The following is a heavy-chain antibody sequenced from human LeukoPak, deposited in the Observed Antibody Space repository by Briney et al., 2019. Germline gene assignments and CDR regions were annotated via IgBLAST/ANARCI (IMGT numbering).Heavy chain of an antibody. CDR3: ARDLGIDDYSNPQGYFQH. CDR2: IYTTGFT. D-gene: IGHD4-11*01. CDR1: GGSFSSPNYY. V-gene: IGHV4-61*02. J-gene: IGHJ1*01. Sequence: SETLSLTCTVSGGSFSSPNYYWSWIRQPAGKGLEWIGRIYTTGFTNYHPSLKSRVTVSVDTSKNQFSLKLSSVTAADTAVYYCARDLGIDDYSNPQGYFQHWGQGTLVTVSS.